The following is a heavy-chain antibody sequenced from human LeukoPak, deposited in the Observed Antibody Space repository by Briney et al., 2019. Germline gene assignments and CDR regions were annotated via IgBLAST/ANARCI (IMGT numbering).Heavy chain of an antibody. J-gene: IGHJ4*02. CDR1: GFTFSSYS. Sequence: GGSLRLSCAASGFTFSSYSMNWVRQAPGKGLEWVSSISSSSSYIYYADSVKGRFTISRVNAKNSLYLQMNSLRAEDTAVYYCARETYCGGDCYSGTLDYWGQGTLVTVSS. D-gene: IGHD2-21*02. CDR3: ARETYCGGDCYSGTLDY. V-gene: IGHV3-21*01. CDR2: ISSSSSYI.